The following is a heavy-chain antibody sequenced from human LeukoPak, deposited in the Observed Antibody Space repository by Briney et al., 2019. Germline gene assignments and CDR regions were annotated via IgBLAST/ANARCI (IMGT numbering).Heavy chain of an antibody. J-gene: IGHJ1*01. Sequence: ASVKVSCKVSGYTLTELSMHWVRQAPGKGLEWMGGFDPEDGETIYAQKFQGRVTMTEDTSTDTAYMELSSLRSEDTAVYYCATEPHYDILTGRYFQHWGQGTLVTVSS. CDR3: ATEPHYDILTGRYFQH. V-gene: IGHV1-24*01. CDR1: GYTLTELS. D-gene: IGHD3-9*01. CDR2: FDPEDGET.